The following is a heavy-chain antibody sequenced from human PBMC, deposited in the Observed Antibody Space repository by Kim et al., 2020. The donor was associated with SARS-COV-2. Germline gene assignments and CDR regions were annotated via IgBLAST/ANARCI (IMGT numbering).Heavy chain of an antibody. V-gene: IGHV3-53*01. CDR1: GFIVSSNF. CDR2: IYSGDRT. D-gene: IGHD3-16*01. J-gene: IGHJ3*02. Sequence: GGSLRLSCAAYGFIVSSNFMSWVRQAPGKGLEWVSVIYSGDRTFHAESVKGRFIVSRDTSTNTLFLQMHSLRAEDTTVYYCARDRSPGGDAFDIWGQGALVTVSS. CDR3: ARDRSPGGDAFDI.